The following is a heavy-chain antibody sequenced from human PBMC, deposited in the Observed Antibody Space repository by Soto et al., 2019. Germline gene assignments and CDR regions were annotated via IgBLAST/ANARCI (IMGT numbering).Heavy chain of an antibody. CDR2: IYHSGST. Sequence: SETLSLTCAVSGGSISSGGYSWSWIRQPPGKGLEWIGYIYHSGSTYYNPSLKSRVTISVDTSKNQFSLKLSSVTAADTAVYYCARGPPDYWQNWFDPWGQGTLVTVSS. D-gene: IGHD4-17*01. J-gene: IGHJ5*02. CDR3: ARGPPDYWQNWFDP. CDR1: GGSISSGGYS. V-gene: IGHV4-30-2*01.